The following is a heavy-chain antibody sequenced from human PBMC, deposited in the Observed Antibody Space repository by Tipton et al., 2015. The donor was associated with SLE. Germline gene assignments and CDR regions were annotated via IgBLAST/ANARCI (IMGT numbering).Heavy chain of an antibody. V-gene: IGHV4-59*05. CDR2: RFSGGST. Sequence: TLSLTCDVNGGSFSGYYWSWIRQSPGKGLEWIGSRFSGGSTYYNPSLKSRVTISVDMSKSQFSLNLNLVTAADTAIYYCARRKYYYMDVWGKGATVTVSS. CDR1: GGSFSGYY. CDR3: ARRKYYYMDV. J-gene: IGHJ6*03.